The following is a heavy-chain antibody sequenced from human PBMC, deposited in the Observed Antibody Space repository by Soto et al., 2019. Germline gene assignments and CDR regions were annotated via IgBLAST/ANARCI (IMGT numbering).Heavy chain of an antibody. CDR2: INPVIGIT. CDR3: ARGIPGIDAFDI. D-gene: IGHD6-13*01. Sequence: ASVKVSCKASGYTFINYPMQWVRPAPGQRLEWMGGINPVIGITKYPQKFQGRVTITADKSASTAYMELSSLRSEDTAVYYCARGIPGIDAFDIWGQGTMVTVS. J-gene: IGHJ3*02. V-gene: IGHV1-3*01. CDR1: GYTFINYP.